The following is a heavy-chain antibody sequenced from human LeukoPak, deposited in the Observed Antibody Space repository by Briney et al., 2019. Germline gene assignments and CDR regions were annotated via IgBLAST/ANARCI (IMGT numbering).Heavy chain of an antibody. CDR1: GFTFSSYG. D-gene: IGHD3-22*01. Sequence: PGGSLRLSCAASGFTFSSYGMHWVRQAPGKGLEWVSVIFSGGNIYYADSVKGRFTISRDNSKNMLYLQMNSLRAEDTAVYFCAGGYYSSYYYGMDVWGQGTTVTVSS. V-gene: IGHV3-53*01. CDR2: IFSGGNI. J-gene: IGHJ6*02. CDR3: AGGYYSSYYYGMDV.